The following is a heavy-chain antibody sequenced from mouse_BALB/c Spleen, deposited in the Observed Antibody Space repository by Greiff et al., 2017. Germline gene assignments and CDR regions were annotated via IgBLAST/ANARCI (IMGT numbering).Heavy chain of an antibody. J-gene: IGHJ4*01. V-gene: IGHV1-18*01. Sequence: VQLKESGPELVKPGASVKIPCKASGYTFTDYNMDWVKQSHGKSLEWIGDINPNNGGTIYNQKFKGKATLTVDKSSSTAYMELRSLTSEDTAVYYCARDSSGYLDAMDYWGQGTSVTVSS. CDR2: INPNNGGT. D-gene: IGHD3-2*01. CDR1: GYTFTDYN. CDR3: ARDSSGYLDAMDY.